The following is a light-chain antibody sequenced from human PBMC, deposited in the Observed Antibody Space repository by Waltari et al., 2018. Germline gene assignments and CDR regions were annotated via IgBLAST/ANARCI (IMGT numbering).Light chain of an antibody. V-gene: IGLV3-27*01. J-gene: IGLJ2*01. CDR3: YSSTDNSGI. CDR1: VLTQKY. Sequence: SYELTQPSSVSVSPRQPPKITCSGEVLTQKYARWFQQKPVQASVLMIYKDSERPSRLHERFSGSSSGATVTLTITGAQVEDEADYYCYSSTDNSGIFGGGTTLTVL. CDR2: KDS.